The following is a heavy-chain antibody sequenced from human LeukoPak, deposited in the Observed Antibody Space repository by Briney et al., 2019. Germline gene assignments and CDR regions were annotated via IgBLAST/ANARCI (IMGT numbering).Heavy chain of an antibody. V-gene: IGHV3-30-3*01. J-gene: IGHJ1*01. CDR2: ISYDGSNK. D-gene: IGHD2-21*01. CDR1: GFTFSSYA. Sequence: GGSLRLSCAASGFTFSSYAVHWVRQAPGKGLEWVAVISYDGSNKYYADSVKGRFTISRDNSKNTLYLQMNSLRAEDTAVYYCARTVAPQYCGGDCSTPAEYFQHWGQGTLVTVSS. CDR3: ARTVAPQYCGGDCSTPAEYFQH.